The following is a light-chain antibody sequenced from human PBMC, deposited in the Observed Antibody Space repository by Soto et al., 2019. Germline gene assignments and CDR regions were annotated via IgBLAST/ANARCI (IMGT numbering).Light chain of an antibody. CDR3: TSYTNSSTLGV. J-gene: IGLJ1*01. V-gene: IGLV2-14*01. Sequence: QSALTXPASVSGSPGQSITISCAGTSSDVGAYNYVSWYQQHPGKAPKLMIYEVSNRPSGVSNRFSGSKSGDTASLTISGLQAEDEAAYYSTSYTNSSTLGVFGTGTKVTVL. CDR1: SSDVGAYNY. CDR2: EVS.